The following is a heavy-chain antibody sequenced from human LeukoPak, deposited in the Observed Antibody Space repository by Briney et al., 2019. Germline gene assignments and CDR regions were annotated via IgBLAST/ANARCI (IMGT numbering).Heavy chain of an antibody. V-gene: IGHV3-21*01. Sequence: PGGSLRLSCAASGFTFSSYGMSWVRQAPGKGLEWVSSISSSSSYIYYADSVKGRFTISRDNAKNSLYLQMNSLRAEDTAVYYCARARTYSSSSYYFDYWGQGTLVTVSS. J-gene: IGHJ4*02. D-gene: IGHD6-6*01. CDR1: GFTFSSYG. CDR3: ARARTYSSSSYYFDY. CDR2: ISSSSSYI.